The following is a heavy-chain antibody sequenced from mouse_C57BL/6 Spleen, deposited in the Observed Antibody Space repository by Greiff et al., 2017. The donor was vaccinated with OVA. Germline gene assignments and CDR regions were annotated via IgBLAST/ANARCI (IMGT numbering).Heavy chain of an antibody. J-gene: IGHJ2*01. CDR1: GYAFTNYL. CDR2: INPGSGGT. CDR3: ARSRNGSPWFAY. V-gene: IGHV1-54*01. D-gene: IGHD1-1*01. Sequence: VQLQQSGAELVRPGTSVKVSCKASGYAFTNYLIEWVKQRPGQGLEWIGVINPGSGGTNYNEKFKGKATLTADKSSSTAYMQLSSLTSEDSAVYFCARSRNGSPWFAYWGQGTTLTVSS.